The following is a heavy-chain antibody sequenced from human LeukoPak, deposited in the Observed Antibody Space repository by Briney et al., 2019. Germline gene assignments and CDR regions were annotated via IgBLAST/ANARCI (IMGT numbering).Heavy chain of an antibody. Sequence: PSETLSLTCIVSGGSIRSYYWSWIRQTPGKGLEWIGYISYSGNTNYNPSLKSRVTMSVDTSKNQLSLKLTSVTAADTAVYFCARESDTSGPIDYWGQGRLVAVSS. CDR2: ISYSGNT. V-gene: IGHV4-59*01. CDR3: ARESDTSGPIDY. D-gene: IGHD3-22*01. CDR1: GGSIRSYY. J-gene: IGHJ4*02.